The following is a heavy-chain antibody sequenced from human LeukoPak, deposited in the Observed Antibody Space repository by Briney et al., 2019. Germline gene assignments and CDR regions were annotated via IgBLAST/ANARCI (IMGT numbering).Heavy chain of an antibody. CDR1: GFTFSSYW. J-gene: IGHJ5*02. D-gene: IGHD4-17*01. CDR3: ARGGYDYGDPNWFDP. Sequence: GGSLRLSCAASGFTFSSYWIHWVRQAPGKGLVWVSRINSDGSSTSYADSVKGRFTISRDNAKNTLYLQMNSLRAEDTAVYYCARGGYDYGDPNWFDPWGQGTLVTVSS. CDR2: INSDGSST. V-gene: IGHV3-74*01.